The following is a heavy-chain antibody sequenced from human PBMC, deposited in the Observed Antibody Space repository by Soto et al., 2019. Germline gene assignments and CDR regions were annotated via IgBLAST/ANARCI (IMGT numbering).Heavy chain of an antibody. Sequence: EVQLLESGGGLVQPGGSLRLSCAASGFTFSSYAMSWVRQAPGKGLEWVSAISGSGGSTYYADSVKGRFTISRDNSKNTLYLQMNSLRAEDTAVYYCAKAQPHCSSTRCHHVDYWGQGTLVTVSS. CDR2: ISGSGGST. V-gene: IGHV3-23*01. CDR3: AKAQPHCSSTRCHHVDY. J-gene: IGHJ4*02. D-gene: IGHD2-2*01. CDR1: GFTFSSYA.